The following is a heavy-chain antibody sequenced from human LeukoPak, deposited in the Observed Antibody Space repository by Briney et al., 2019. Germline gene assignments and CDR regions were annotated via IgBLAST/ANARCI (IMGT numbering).Heavy chain of an antibody. CDR2: ISWNSGSI. Sequence: GGSLRLSCAASGFTFHDYAMFWIRQAPGKGLEGVSGISWNSGSIGYADSVKGRFSISRDNARNSLYLQMNSLRPEDTAFYYCAKDSGQDGRGIGDFRHWGQGTLVTVSS. J-gene: IGHJ1*01. CDR1: GFTFHDYA. V-gene: IGHV3-9*01. D-gene: IGHD3-10*01. CDR3: AKDSGQDGRGIGDFRH.